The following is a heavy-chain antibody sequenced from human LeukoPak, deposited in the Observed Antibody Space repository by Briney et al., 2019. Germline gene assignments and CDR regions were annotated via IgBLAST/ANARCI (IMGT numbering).Heavy chain of an antibody. CDR3: AKKFPGTVAAGPDH. D-gene: IGHD6-13*01. CDR2: ISYDGSNK. V-gene: IGHV3-30*18. Sequence: GALRLSCAASGFTFSTFGMHWVRQAPGKGLEWVAVISYDGSNKYYGDSVKGRFTISRDNAKNTLYLQMNSLRAEDTAVYYWAKKFPGTVAAGPDHWGQGTLVTVSS. J-gene: IGHJ4*02. CDR1: GFTFSTFG.